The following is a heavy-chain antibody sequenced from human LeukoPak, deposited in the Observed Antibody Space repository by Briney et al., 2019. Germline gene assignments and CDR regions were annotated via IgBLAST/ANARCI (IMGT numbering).Heavy chain of an antibody. CDR1: GFTFSTYW. CDR2: INRDGSST. D-gene: IGHD3-9*01. Sequence: GGSLRLSCAASGFTFSTYWMHWVRQAPGKGLVWVSRINRDGSSTSYADSVKGRFTISRDNAKNTLYLQMNSLRAEDTAVYYCARDRETYYDILTGYYTLGDAFDIWGQGTMITVSS. CDR3: ARDRETYYDILTGYYTLGDAFDI. V-gene: IGHV3-74*01. J-gene: IGHJ3*02.